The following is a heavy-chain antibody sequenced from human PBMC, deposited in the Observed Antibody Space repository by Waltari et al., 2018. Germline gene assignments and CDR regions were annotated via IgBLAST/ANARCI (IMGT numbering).Heavy chain of an antibody. Sequence: EVQVVESGGGLVQPGGSLRRSCAASGFTFSDHWMDWVRQAPGKGLEWVANINQDGSEKHYVGSLKGRVTVSRDNAKNSLYLQINSLRAEDTAVYYCSNSLNYWGQGTLVTVSS. CDR3: SNSLNY. J-gene: IGHJ4*02. CDR1: GFTFSDHW. CDR2: INQDGSEK. V-gene: IGHV3-7*01.